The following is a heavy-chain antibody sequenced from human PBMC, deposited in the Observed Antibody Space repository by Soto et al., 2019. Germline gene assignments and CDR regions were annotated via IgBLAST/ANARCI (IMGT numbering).Heavy chain of an antibody. J-gene: IGHJ5*02. CDR3: ARETHNYRFDP. V-gene: IGHV1-8*01. Sequence: QVQLVQSGAEVKRPGASVKVSCKASGYTFTTYDINSVRQATGQGLEWMGWMNPNTGNTAYAQKFQGRVTMTRNTSISTAYMELSGLTSEDTAVYYCARETHNYRFDPWGQGTLVTVSS. CDR1: GYTFTTYD. CDR2: MNPNTGNT. D-gene: IGHD1-1*01.